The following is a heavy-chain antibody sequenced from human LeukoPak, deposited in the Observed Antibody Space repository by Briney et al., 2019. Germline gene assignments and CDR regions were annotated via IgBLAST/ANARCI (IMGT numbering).Heavy chain of an antibody. Sequence: GGSLRLSCAASGFSFSSYAMHWVRQAPGKGLEWVAVISYGGSNKYYADSVKGRFTISRDNSKNTLYLQMNSLRAEDTAVYYCARDLGGISLDYWGQGTLVTVSS. CDR1: GFSFSSYA. CDR2: ISYGGSNK. V-gene: IGHV3-30*04. J-gene: IGHJ4*02. D-gene: IGHD2-8*02. CDR3: ARDLGGISLDY.